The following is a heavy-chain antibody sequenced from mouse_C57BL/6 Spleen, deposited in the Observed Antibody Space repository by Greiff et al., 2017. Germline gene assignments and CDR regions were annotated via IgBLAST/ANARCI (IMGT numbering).Heavy chain of an antibody. V-gene: IGHV1-55*01. Sequence: QVQLQQPGAELVKPGASVKMSCKASGYTFTSYWITWVKQRPGQGLEWIGDIYPGSGSTNYNEKFKSKATLTVDTSSSTAYMQLSSLTSEDSAVYYGARGYYSNNYYAMDYWGQGTSVTVSS. D-gene: IGHD2-5*01. CDR1: GYTFTSYW. CDR3: ARGYYSNNYYAMDY. J-gene: IGHJ4*01. CDR2: IYPGSGST.